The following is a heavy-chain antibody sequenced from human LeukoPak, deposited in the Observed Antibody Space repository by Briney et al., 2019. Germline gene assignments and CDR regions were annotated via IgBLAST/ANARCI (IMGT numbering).Heavy chain of an antibody. V-gene: IGHV1-2*02. J-gene: IGHJ4*02. D-gene: IGHD6-13*01. Sequence: ASVKVSCKASGYTFTGYYMHWVRQAPGQGLEWMGWINPNSGGTKYAQKFQGRVTMTRDTSISTAYMELSSLTSDDTAVYYCARDAIAAAGTYPGDYWGQGTLVTVSS. CDR3: ARDAIAAAGTYPGDY. CDR2: INPNSGGT. CDR1: GYTFTGYY.